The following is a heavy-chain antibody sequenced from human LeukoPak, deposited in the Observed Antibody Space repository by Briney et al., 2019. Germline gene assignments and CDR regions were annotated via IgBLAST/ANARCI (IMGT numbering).Heavy chain of an antibody. J-gene: IGHJ3*02. CDR3: ARRFPFFGDAFDI. D-gene: IGHD2/OR15-2a*01. CDR1: GYTFTSYW. CDR2: IYPGDSDT. V-gene: IGHV5-51*01. Sequence: GESLKISCEGSGYTFTSYWIAWVRQMPGKGLEWMGIIYPGDSDTRYSPSFQGQVTISADKSITTAYLQWSSLKASDTAMYYCARRFPFFGDAFDIWGQGTMVTVSS.